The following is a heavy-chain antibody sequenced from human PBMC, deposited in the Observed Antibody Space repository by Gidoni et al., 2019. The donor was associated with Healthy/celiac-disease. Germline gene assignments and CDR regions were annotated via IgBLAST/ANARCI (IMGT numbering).Heavy chain of an antibody. Sequence: EVQLLESGGGLVQPGGSLRLSCAASGFTFSSYALSWVRQAPGKGLEWVSAISGSGGSTYYADSVKGRFTISRDNSKNTLYLQMNSLRAEDTAVYYCAKGPLTIFGAIYYYYMDVWGKGTTVTVSS. CDR1: GFTFSSYA. CDR3: AKGPLTIFGAIYYYYMDV. D-gene: IGHD3-3*01. J-gene: IGHJ6*03. V-gene: IGHV3-23*01. CDR2: ISGSGGST.